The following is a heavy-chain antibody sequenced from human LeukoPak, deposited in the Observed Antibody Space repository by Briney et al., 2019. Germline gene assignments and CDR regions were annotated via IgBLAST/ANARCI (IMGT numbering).Heavy chain of an antibody. CDR1: GYTFTGYY. J-gene: IGHJ4*02. D-gene: IGHD6-19*01. CDR3: ARSGYSSGWYVHYFDY. V-gene: IGHV1-2*02. CDR2: INPNSGDT. Sequence: ASVKVSCKASGYTFTGYYMHWVRQAPGQGLEWMGWINPNSGDTNSAQEFQDRVTMTRDTSISTAYMELSRLRFDDTAVYYCARSGYSSGWYVHYFDYWGQGTLVTVSS.